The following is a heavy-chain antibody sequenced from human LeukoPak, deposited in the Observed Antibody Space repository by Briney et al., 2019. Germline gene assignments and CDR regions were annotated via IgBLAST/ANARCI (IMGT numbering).Heavy chain of an antibody. CDR3: ARDLDGYNNWFDP. Sequence: PPETLSLTCTVSGGSISSYYWSWIRQPPGKGLEWIGYIYYSGSTNYNPSLKSRVTISVDTSKNQFSLKLSSVTAADTAVYYCARDLDGYNNWFDPWGQGTLVTVSS. V-gene: IGHV4-59*12. J-gene: IGHJ5*02. CDR1: GGSISSYY. D-gene: IGHD5-24*01. CDR2: IYYSGST.